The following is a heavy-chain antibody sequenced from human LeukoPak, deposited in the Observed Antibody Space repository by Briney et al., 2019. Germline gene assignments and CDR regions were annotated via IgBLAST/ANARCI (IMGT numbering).Heavy chain of an antibody. Sequence: ASVKVSCKASGYTFTGYYMHWVRQAPGQGLEWMGGIIPIFGTANYAQKFQGRVTITTDESTSTAYMELSSLRSEDTAVYYCARGYVAAAGYYYYYYMDVWGKGTTVTVSS. D-gene: IGHD6-13*01. CDR2: IIPIFGTA. CDR3: ARGYVAAAGYYYYYYMDV. J-gene: IGHJ6*03. CDR1: GYTFTGYY. V-gene: IGHV1-69*05.